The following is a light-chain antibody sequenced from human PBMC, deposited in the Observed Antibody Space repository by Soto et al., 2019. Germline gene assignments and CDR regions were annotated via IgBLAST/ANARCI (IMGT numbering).Light chain of an antibody. CDR3: QQLNSYPLT. Sequence: DIQLTQSPSFLSASVGDRVTITCRASQDISNFLAWFQQKPGRAHKLLIYAASTLQSGVPSRFTGSGSGTEFTLKISSLQPEDFATYYCQQLNSYPLTFGQGTRLEIK. CDR2: AAS. J-gene: IGKJ5*01. CDR1: QDISNF. V-gene: IGKV1-9*01.